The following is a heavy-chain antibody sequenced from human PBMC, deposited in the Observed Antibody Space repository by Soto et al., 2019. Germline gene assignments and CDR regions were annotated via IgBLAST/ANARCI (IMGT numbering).Heavy chain of an antibody. CDR2: ISGSGSST. V-gene: IGHV3-23*01. Sequence: EVQLLESGGGLVQPGGSLRLSCAASGFTFSNYAMNWVRQAPGKGLEWVSVISGSGSSTYYADSVKGRFSISRDHSKNTLYLQMSSLRADYTAVYYCARRSPSWAFDIWGQGAMVTVSS. D-gene: IGHD2-15*01. CDR3: ARRSPSWAFDI. CDR1: GFTFSNYA. J-gene: IGHJ3*02.